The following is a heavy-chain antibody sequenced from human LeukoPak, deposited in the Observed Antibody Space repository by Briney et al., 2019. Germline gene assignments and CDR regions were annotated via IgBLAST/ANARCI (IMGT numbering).Heavy chain of an antibody. V-gene: IGHV1-69*01. CDR1: GGTFSSYA. CDR3: AREKYGGQATFDY. CDR2: IIPVFGTA. J-gene: IGHJ4*02. Sequence: SVKVSCKASGGTFSSYAISWVRQAPGQGLEWMGGIIPVFGTANYAQKFQGRVTITADEPTSTAYMELSSLRSEDTAVYYCAREKYGGQATFDYWGQGTLVTVSS. D-gene: IGHD4/OR15-4a*01.